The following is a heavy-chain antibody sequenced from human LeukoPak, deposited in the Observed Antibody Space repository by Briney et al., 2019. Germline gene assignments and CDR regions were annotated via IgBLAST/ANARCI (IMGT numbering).Heavy chain of an antibody. D-gene: IGHD1-26*01. CDR1: GFTFNNYP. J-gene: IGHJ3*02. CDR2: IWYDGSLK. V-gene: IGHV3-33*06. Sequence: PGASLTLSCAASGFTFNNYPMHWVRQAAGKGLEWVAVIWYDGSLKFYADSVKDRFTIYRDNSKNTLHLQMNSLRAEDTAIYYCAKDLGLRGSPGPFDIWGQGTMVTVSS. CDR3: AKDLGLRGSPGPFDI.